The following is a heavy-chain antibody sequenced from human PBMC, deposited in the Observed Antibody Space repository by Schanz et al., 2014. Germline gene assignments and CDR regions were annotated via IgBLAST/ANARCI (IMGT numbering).Heavy chain of an antibody. CDR1: GFVFGDYY. CDR2: ISDSGTYT. Sequence: QVQVVQSGGGLVKPGGSLRLSCAASGFVFGDYYMTWIRQAPGKGLEWLSYISDSGTYTNYADSVKGRFTISRDNAKSSLYLQMNSLRGEDTAVYYCAASSGWQPSTDYWGQGTLVTVSS. J-gene: IGHJ4*02. V-gene: IGHV3-11*05. CDR3: AASSGWQPSTDY. D-gene: IGHD6-19*01.